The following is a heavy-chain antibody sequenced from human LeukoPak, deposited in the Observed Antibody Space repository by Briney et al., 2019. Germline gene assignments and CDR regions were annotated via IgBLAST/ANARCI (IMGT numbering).Heavy chain of an antibody. D-gene: IGHD3-22*01. CDR2: IYYSGST. J-gene: IGHJ4*02. CDR3: ARSGYYYDSSGYYPYFDY. V-gene: IGHV4-59*01. CDR1: GGSISSYY. Sequence: KPSETLSLTCTVSGGSISSYYWSWIRQPPGKGLEWIGYIYYSGSTNYNPSLKSRVTISVDTSKNQFSLKLSSVTAADTAVYYCARSGYYYDSSGYYPYFDYWGQGTLVTVSS.